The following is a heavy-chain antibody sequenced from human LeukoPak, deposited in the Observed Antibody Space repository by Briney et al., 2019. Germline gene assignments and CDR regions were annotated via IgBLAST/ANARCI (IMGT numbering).Heavy chain of an antibody. V-gene: IGHV1-58*01. J-gene: IGHJ5*02. Sequence: SVKVSCKASGFTFTSSALQWVRQARGQRLEWIGWIVVGSGNTNYAQKFQERVTITRDMSTSTAYMELSSLRSEDTAVYYCAAARQYDFWNSYYSGWFDPWGQGTLVTVSS. CDR3: AAARQYDFWNSYYSGWFDP. CDR2: IVVGSGNT. D-gene: IGHD3-3*01. CDR1: GFTFTSSA.